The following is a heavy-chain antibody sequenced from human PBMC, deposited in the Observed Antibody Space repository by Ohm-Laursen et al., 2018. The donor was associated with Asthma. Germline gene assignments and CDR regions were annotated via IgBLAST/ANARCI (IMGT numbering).Heavy chain of an antibody. CDR1: GFTFSSFA. Sequence: SLRLSCAAAGFTFSSFAMHWVRQAPGTGLDWVAVISYDGRTDNYADSVKGRFTISRDNSKNTLYLQMNSLRPDDTAVYYCARDVMEWYLPAFDFWGQGTLVTVSS. J-gene: IGHJ4*02. V-gene: IGHV3-30*04. CDR2: ISYDGRTD. D-gene: IGHD3-3*01. CDR3: ARDVMEWYLPAFDF.